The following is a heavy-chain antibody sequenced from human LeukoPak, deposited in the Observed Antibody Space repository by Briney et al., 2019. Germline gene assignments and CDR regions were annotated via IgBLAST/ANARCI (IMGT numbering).Heavy chain of an antibody. CDR3: ATDSRPTIKYYYDSSGLS. V-gene: IGHV1-24*01. J-gene: IGHJ5*02. D-gene: IGHD3-22*01. CDR1: GYTLTELS. CDR2: FDPEDGET. Sequence: GASVKVSCKVSGYTLTELSMHWVRQAPGKGLEWMGGFDPEDGETIYAQKFQGRVTMTEDTSTDTAYMELSSLRSEDTAVYYCATDSRPTIKYYYDSSGLSWGQGTLVTVSS.